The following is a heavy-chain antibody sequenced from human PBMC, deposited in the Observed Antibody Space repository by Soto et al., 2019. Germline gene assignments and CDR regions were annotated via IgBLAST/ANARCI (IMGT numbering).Heavy chain of an antibody. J-gene: IGHJ4*02. CDR1: GFTFTSSA. CDR2: IAVGSGYT. Sequence: SVKVSCKASGFTFTSSAFQWVRQARGQRLEWIGWIAVGSGYTNYAQRFQDRVTLTRDMSTATTYMELSRLTSEDTAIYYCAADATAWQQMVPSDYWGQGTMVTVYS. V-gene: IGHV1-58*01. CDR3: AADATAWQQMVPSDY. D-gene: IGHD2-8*01.